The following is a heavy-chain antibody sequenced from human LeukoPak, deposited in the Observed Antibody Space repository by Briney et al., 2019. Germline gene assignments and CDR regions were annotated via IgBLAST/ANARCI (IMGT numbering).Heavy chain of an antibody. D-gene: IGHD6-19*01. CDR3: ARLGSRSAWYEDY. CDR2: ISGDGGIT. V-gene: IGHV3-43*02. J-gene: IGHJ4*02. Sequence: GGSLRLSCAASEFTFDDYAVHWVRQAPGKGLEWVSLISGDGGITYYADSVKGRFTISRDNAKNSLYLQMNSLRAEDTAVYYCARLGSRSAWYEDYWGQGTLVTVSS. CDR1: EFTFDDYA.